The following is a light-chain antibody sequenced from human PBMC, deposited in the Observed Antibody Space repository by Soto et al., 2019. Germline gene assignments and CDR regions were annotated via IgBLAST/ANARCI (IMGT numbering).Light chain of an antibody. CDR2: ATS. CDR1: QSVSNN. CDR3: QQYDKWPPRT. V-gene: IGKV3-15*01. Sequence: IVMTQSPATLSVSPWERATLSCRASQSVSNNLAWYQQKPGQAPRLLIYATSSRATGVPARFSGSGFGTEFTLTISSLQSEDFAVYYCQQYDKWPPRTFGQGTKVDIK. J-gene: IGKJ1*01.